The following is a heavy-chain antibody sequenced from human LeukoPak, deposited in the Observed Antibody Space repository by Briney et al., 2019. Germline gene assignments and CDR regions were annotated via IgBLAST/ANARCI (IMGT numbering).Heavy chain of an antibody. CDR1: GGSISSGDYY. CDR2: IKHSGST. J-gene: IGHJ4*02. V-gene: IGHV4-39*07. Sequence: SETLSLTCTVSGGSISSGDYYWSWLRQPPGKGLEWIGEIKHSGSTNYNPSLKSRVTISVDTSKNQFSLKLSSVTAADTAVYYCARRWRITIFGVRNYFDFWGQGTLVTVSS. CDR3: ARRWRITIFGVRNYFDF. D-gene: IGHD3-3*01.